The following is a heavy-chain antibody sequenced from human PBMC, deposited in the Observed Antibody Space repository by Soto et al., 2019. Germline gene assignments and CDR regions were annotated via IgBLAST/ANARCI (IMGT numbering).Heavy chain of an antibody. J-gene: IGHJ4*02. CDR3: ARDPTPTGYSSRGSLASQDPDTSNDDY. V-gene: IGHV1-69*13. D-gene: IGHD6-13*01. CDR1: GGTFSSYA. CDR2: IIPIFGTA. Sequence: SVKVCCKASGGTFSSYAISWVRHSPGQGLEWMGGIIPIFGTANYAQKFQGRVTITADESTSTAYMELSSLRSEDTAVYYCARDPTPTGYSSRGSLASQDPDTSNDDYWGQGTLVTVSS.